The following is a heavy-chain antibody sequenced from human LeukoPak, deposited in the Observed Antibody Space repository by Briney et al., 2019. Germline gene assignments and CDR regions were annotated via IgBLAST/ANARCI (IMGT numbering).Heavy chain of an antibody. J-gene: IGHJ4*02. D-gene: IGHD4-23*01. CDR3: ATGLSENLRWYFGY. CDR1: GFTFSSYY. Sequence: GGSLRLSCEASGFTFSSYYMIWVRQAPGKGLEWVSVISVSGDWTYYADSVKGRFTISRDNSKNTLFLQMNSLRAEDTAVYYCATGLSENLRWYFGYWGQGTLVTVSS. CDR2: ISVSGDWT. V-gene: IGHV3-23*01.